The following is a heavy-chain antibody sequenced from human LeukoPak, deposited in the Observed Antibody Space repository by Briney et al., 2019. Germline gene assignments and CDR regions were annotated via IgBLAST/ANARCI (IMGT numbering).Heavy chain of an antibody. Sequence: PGGSLRLSCAASGFTFSSYAMSWVRQAPGKGLEWVSAISGSGGSTYYADSVKGRFTISRDNSKNTLYLQMNSLRAEDTAVYYCAKEWDFWSGYSNPYFDYWGQGTLVTVSS. CDR2: ISGSGGST. D-gene: IGHD3-3*01. J-gene: IGHJ4*02. CDR1: GFTFSSYA. V-gene: IGHV3-23*01. CDR3: AKEWDFWSGYSNPYFDY.